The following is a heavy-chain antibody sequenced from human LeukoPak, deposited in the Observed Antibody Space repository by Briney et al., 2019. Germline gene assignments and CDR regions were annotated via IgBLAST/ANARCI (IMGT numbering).Heavy chain of an antibody. CDR3: ATHSDWRFDF. CDR1: GFTFSMYW. D-gene: IGHD6-19*01. Sequence: GGSLRLSCTDSGFTFSMYWMSWVRQAPGKGLEWLASVKPDGSAAIYVDSMKGRFTISRDNAKNSLYLQMNSLTVEDTAVYYCATHSDWRFDFWGQGTLVTVSS. V-gene: IGHV3-7*01. J-gene: IGHJ4*02. CDR2: VKPDGSAA.